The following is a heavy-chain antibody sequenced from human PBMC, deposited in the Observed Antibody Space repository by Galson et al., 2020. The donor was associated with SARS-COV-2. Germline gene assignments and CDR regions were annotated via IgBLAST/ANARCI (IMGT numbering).Heavy chain of an antibody. J-gene: IGHJ3*02. CDR3: AKAPYDSSGYSDAFDI. D-gene: IGHD3-22*01. V-gene: IGHV3-23*01. Sequence: GGSLRLSCEASGFTFSSYAMSWVRKAPGKGLEWVSPLSGSGGSTYYADSVKGRFTISRDNSKNTLYLQMNSLRAEDTAVYYCAKAPYDSSGYSDAFDIWGQGTMVTVSS. CDR1: GFTFSSYA. CDR2: LSGSGGST.